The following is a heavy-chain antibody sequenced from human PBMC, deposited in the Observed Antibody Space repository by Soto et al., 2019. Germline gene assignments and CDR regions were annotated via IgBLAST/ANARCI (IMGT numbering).Heavy chain of an antibody. CDR2: IYYNGNT. Sequence: PSETLALTCSVSGGSLSRYYWNCIRQPPGKGLGWIGYIYYNGNTNYNPSLRSRVILSLDTSKNQFSLKLSSVTAADTAVYYCARDKGGYRGYPTHNWFDPCDTAPLLTVS. J-gene: IGHJ5*02. CDR3: ARDKGGYRGYPTHNWFDP. CDR1: GGSLSRYY. D-gene: IGHD5-12*01. V-gene: IGHV4-59*01.